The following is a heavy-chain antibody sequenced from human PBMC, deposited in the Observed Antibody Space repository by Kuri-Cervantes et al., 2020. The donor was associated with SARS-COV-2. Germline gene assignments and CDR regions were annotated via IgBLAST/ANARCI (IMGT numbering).Heavy chain of an antibody. V-gene: IGHV4-38-2*01. CDR3: ARALTGEVDDY. CDR1: GYSIISGYY. Sequence: ESLKISCAVSGYSIISGYYWGWIRQPPGKGLEWIGSIYHSGSTYYNPSLKSRVTISVDTSKNQFSLKLSSVTAADTAVYYCARALTGEVDDYWGQGTLVTVSS. CDR2: IYHSGST. J-gene: IGHJ4*02. D-gene: IGHD3-10*01.